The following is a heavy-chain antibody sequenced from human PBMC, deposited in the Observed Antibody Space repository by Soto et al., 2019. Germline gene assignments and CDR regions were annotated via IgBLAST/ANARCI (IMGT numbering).Heavy chain of an antibody. V-gene: IGHV3-33*01. CDR1: GFTFSSYG. D-gene: IGHD3-22*01. CDR3: VRDGCDSITCSPPSWFDP. CDR2: LWYDGSNK. J-gene: IGHJ5*02. Sequence: QVQLVESGGGVVQPGRSLRLSCEASGFTFSSYGMNWVRQAPGKGLEWVAVLWYDGSNKFYADSVKGRFTISRDNSKNTVSLQMNSLGAEDTTVYYCVRDGCDSITCSPPSWFDPWGQGTLVTVSS.